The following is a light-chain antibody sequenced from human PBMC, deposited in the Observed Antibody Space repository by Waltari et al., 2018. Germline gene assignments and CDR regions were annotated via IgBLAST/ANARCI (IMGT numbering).Light chain of an antibody. V-gene: IGKV3-11*01. J-gene: IGKJ5*01. CDR1: QSVFTY. Sequence: EIVLTQSPATLSLSPGERATLSCRASQSVFTYLAWYQHKPGQAPRLLIYDASIRSPGIPARFSGSGSGTDFTLTISSLEPEDFAVYYCHQLHSWPITFGQGTRLEIK. CDR2: DAS. CDR3: HQLHSWPIT.